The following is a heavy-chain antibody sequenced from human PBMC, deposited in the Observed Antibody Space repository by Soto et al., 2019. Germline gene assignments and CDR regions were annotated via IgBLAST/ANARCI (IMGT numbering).Heavy chain of an antibody. D-gene: IGHD6-6*01. CDR2: IYYSGST. CDR3: ARAPESSIAARQDY. V-gene: IGHV4-31*03. Sequence: SETLSLTCTVSGGSISSGGYYWSWIRQHPGKGLEWIGYIYYSGSTYYNPSLKSRVTISVDTSKNQFSLKLSSVTAADTAVYYCARAPESSIAARQDYWGQGTLVTVHS. CDR1: GGSISSGGYY. J-gene: IGHJ4*02.